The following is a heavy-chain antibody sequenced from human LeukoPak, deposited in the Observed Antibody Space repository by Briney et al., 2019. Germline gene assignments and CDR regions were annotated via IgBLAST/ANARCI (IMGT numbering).Heavy chain of an antibody. CDR2: ISSSSSYI. CDR3: ARAARRYGITGTGDY. D-gene: IGHD1-7*01. V-gene: IGHV3-21*01. Sequence: GGSLRLSCAASGFTFSSYSMNWVRQAPGKGLEWVSSISSSSSYIYYADSVKGRFTISRDNAKNSLYLQMNSLRAEDTAVYYCARAARRYGITGTGDYWGQGTLVTVSS. CDR1: GFTFSSYS. J-gene: IGHJ4*02.